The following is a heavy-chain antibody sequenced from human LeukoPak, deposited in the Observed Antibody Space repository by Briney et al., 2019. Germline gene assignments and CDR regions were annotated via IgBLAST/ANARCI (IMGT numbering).Heavy chain of an antibody. CDR2: IYDSGST. D-gene: IGHD2-15*01. CDR3: ARDCSGGSCYGAFDI. J-gene: IGHJ3*02. CDR1: GASIRSGDYY. V-gene: IGHV4-30-4*01. Sequence: PSQTLSLTCTVSGASIRSGDYYWSWIRQPPGKGLEWIGYIYDSGSTYYNPSLKSRITISVDTSENRFSLKLSSVTATDTAVYYCARDCSGGSCYGAFDIWGQGTMVTVSS.